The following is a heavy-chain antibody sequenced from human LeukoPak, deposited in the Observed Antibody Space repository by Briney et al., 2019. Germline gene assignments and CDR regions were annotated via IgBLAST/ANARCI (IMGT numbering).Heavy chain of an antibody. CDR2: IYYTET. D-gene: IGHD7-27*01. J-gene: IGHJ4*02. Sequence: SETLSLTCTVSGGSVSDYYWSWIRQSPGKGLEWIGYIYYTETSYNPSLKSRVTISADTSKNQFSLKLYSVTAADTAVYYCATRKLGNDYWGQGTLVTVSS. V-gene: IGHV4-59*02. CDR3: ATRKLGNDY. CDR1: GGSVSDYY.